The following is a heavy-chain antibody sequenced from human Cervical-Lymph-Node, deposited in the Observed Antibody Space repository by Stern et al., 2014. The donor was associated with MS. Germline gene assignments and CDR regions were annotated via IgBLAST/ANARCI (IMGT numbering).Heavy chain of an antibody. CDR1: GGPIYNYY. Sequence: QLQLQESGPGLVKPSETLSLTCTVSGGPIYNYYWTWIRQPPGKGLEWIGHIDYSGSTNYNPSLESRVTMSVDSSKNEFSLILTSVTAADTAVYYCARALRNAYTWFDPWGQGTLVTVSS. CDR2: IDYSGST. V-gene: IGHV4-59*01. CDR3: ARALRNAYTWFDP. D-gene: IGHD2-2*01. J-gene: IGHJ5*01.